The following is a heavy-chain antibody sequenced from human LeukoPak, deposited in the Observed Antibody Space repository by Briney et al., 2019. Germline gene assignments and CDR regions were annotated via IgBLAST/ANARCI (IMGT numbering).Heavy chain of an antibody. Sequence: SGGSLRLSCAASGFIFSSAWMTWVRQAPGKGLEWVGHIKNKTNGGTTDYAAPVKGRFIISRDDSKNTLYLQMSSLRTEDTAVYYCARGFCSSTSCYQGPFDFWGQGTLVTVSS. V-gene: IGHV3-15*01. J-gene: IGHJ4*02. CDR1: GFIFSSAW. CDR2: IKNKTNGGTT. D-gene: IGHD2-2*01. CDR3: ARGFCSSTSCYQGPFDF.